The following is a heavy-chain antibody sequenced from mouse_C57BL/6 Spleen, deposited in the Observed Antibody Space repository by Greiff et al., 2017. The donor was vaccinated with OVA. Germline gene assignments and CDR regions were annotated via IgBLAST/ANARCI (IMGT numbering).Heavy chain of an antibody. CDR3: ATDYYGSSQYFDV. V-gene: IGHV1-64*01. CDR2: IHPNSGST. D-gene: IGHD1-1*01. J-gene: IGHJ1*03. CDR1: GYTFTSYW. Sequence: QVQLQQPGAELVKPGASVKLSCKASGYTFTSYWMHWVKQRPGQGLEWIGMIHPNSGSTNYNEKFKSKATLTVDKSSSTAYMQLSSLTSEDSAVYYCATDYYGSSQYFDVWGTGTTVTVSS.